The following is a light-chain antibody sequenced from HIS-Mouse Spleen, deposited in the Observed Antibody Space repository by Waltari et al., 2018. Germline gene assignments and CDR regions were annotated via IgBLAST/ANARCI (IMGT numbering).Light chain of an antibody. CDR2: EDS. CDR3: YSTDSSGNHRV. Sequence: SYELTQPPSVSVSTGQTARITCSGDDLPKKYVYWYQQKSGQAPVLVIYEDSKRPSGIPERFSCSSSGTMATLTISGAQVEDEADYYCYSTDSSGNHRVFGGGTKLTVL. V-gene: IGLV3-10*01. J-gene: IGLJ2*01. CDR1: DLPKKY.